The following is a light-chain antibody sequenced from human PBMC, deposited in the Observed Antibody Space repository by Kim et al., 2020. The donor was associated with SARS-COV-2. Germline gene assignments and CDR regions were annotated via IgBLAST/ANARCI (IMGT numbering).Light chain of an antibody. J-gene: IGKJ4*01. CDR3: QQYGSSPLT. V-gene: IGKV3-20*01. CDR2: AVS. CDR1: QSLRSSS. Sequence: EIVLTQSPGTLSLSPGETATLSCRTSQSLRSSSLAWYQQIPGQAPRLLIYAVSTRATGIPDRFSGSGSGTDFTLTISGLEAEDFTVYFCQQYGSSPLTFGGGTKLEI.